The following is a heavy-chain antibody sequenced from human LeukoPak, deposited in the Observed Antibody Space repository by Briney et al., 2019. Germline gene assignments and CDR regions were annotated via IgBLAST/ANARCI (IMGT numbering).Heavy chain of an antibody. Sequence: GGSLSLSCAASGFTFRSYAMSWVRQAPGKGLEWVSAISGSGGSTYYADSVKGRFTISRDNSMNTLYLQMNSLRAEDTAVYYCAKDGSRRGGIPLWVFDYWGQGTLVTVSS. CDR1: GFTFRSYA. CDR2: ISGSGGST. D-gene: IGHD5-18*01. CDR3: AKDGSRRGGIPLWVFDY. J-gene: IGHJ4*02. V-gene: IGHV3-23*01.